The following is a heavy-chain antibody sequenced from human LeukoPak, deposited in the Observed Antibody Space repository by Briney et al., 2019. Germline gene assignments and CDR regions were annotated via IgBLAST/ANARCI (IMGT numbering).Heavy chain of an antibody. V-gene: IGHV3-7*03. J-gene: IGHJ4*02. Sequence: GGSLRLSCVASGFTFSIHWMTWVRQAPGKGLEWVATIKPDGNDKFFVDSVKGRFTISRDNAKTSLFLQVNSLRAEDTAIYYSTTSDCGYWGQGALVTVSS. CDR2: IKPDGNDK. CDR3: TTSDCGY. D-gene: IGHD2-21*02. CDR1: GFTFSIHW.